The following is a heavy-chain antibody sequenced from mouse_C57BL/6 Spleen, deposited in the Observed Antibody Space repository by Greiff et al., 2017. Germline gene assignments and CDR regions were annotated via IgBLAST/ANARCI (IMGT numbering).Heavy chain of an antibody. CDR3: ARDPQTGTYFDY. CDR2: ISDGGSYT. CDR1: GFTFSSYA. J-gene: IGHJ2*01. D-gene: IGHD4-1*01. V-gene: IGHV5-4*01. Sequence: EVMLVESGGGLVKPGGSLKLSCAASGFTFSSYAMSWVRQTPEKRLEWVATISDGGSYTYYPDNVKGRFTISRDNAKNNLYLQMSHLKSEDTAMYYCARDPQTGTYFDYWGQGTTLTVSS.